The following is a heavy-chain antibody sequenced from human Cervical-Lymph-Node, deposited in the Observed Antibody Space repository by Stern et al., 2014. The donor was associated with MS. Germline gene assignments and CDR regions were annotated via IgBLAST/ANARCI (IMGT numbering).Heavy chain of an antibody. CDR2: IYYSGSN. D-gene: IGHD6-13*01. J-gene: IGHJ4*02. CDR3: AREALAAGGLDY. CDR1: GGSISSYY. V-gene: IGHV4-59*01. Sequence: QLQLQESGPGLVKPSETLSLTCTVSGGSISSYYWSWIRQPPGKGLEWIGYIYYSGSNNYNPSLKSRVTISVDTSKNQFSLKLSSVTAADTAVYYCAREALAAGGLDYWGQGTLVTVSS.